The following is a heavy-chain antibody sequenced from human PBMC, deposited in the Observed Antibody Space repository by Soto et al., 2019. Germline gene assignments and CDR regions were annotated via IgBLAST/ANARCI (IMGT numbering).Heavy chain of an antibody. D-gene: IGHD2-15*01. Sequence: QVQLVESGGGVVQPGKSLRLSCAASGFIFSNYGMHWVRQAPGKGLEWVALISFDGKNRNDADSVKGRFTIYRDNPKNTLYLEMNSLRPEDTAFYYCAKRGGVVGGSEHPFFEYWGQGTLVTVSS. CDR3: AKRGGVVGGSEHPFFEY. CDR1: GFIFSNYG. CDR2: ISFDGKNR. J-gene: IGHJ4*02. V-gene: IGHV3-30*18.